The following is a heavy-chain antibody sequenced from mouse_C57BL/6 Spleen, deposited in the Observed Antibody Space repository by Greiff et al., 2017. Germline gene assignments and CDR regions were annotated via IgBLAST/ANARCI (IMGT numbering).Heavy chain of an antibody. J-gene: IGHJ1*03. Sequence: QVQLQQSGAELVRPGASVTLSCKASGYTFTDYEMHWVKQTPVHGLAWIGAIDPETGGTAYNQKFKGKAILTADKSSSTAYMELRRLTSEDSAVYYCTRGDDGSSPYWYFDVWGTGTTVTVSS. D-gene: IGHD1-1*01. CDR3: TRGDDGSSPYWYFDV. CDR1: GYTFTDYE. V-gene: IGHV1-15*01. CDR2: IDPETGGT.